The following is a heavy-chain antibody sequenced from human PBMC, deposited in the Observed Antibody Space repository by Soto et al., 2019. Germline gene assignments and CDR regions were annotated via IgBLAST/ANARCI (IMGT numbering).Heavy chain of an antibody. CDR3: ARGRRRHGCSGGSCYSDRLNWFDP. D-gene: IGHD2-15*01. J-gene: IGHJ5*02. Sequence: SETLSLTCAVYGGSFSGYYWSWIRQPPGKGLEWIGEINHSGSTNYNPSLKSRVTISVDTSKNQFSLKLSSVTAADTAVYYCARGRRRHGCSGGSCYSDRLNWFDPWGQGTLVTVSS. CDR1: GGSFSGYY. CDR2: INHSGST. V-gene: IGHV4-34*01.